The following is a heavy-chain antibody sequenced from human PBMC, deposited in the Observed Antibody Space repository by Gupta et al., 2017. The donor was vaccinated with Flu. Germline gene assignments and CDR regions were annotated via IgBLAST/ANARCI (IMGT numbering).Heavy chain of an antibody. Sequence: GYYWSWIRQPPGKGLEWIGEINHSGSTNYNPSRKSRVTISVDTSKNQCSLKLSPVTAAEKAVYYCARVGVMGATKRGYFDYWCQGTMVTVSS. CDR1: GYY. J-gene: IGHJ4*02. CDR2: INHSGST. D-gene: IGHD3-16*01. V-gene: IGHV4-34*01. CDR3: ARVGVMGATKRGYFDY.